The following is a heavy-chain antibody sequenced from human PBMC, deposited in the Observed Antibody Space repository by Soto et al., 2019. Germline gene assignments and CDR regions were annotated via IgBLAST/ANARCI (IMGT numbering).Heavy chain of an antibody. CDR1: GFTFSSYW. V-gene: IGHV3-7*01. J-gene: IGHJ6*02. Sequence: GGSLRLSCAASGFTFSSYWMSWVRQAPGKGLEWVANIKQDGSEKYYVDSVKGRFTISRDNAKNSLYLQMNSLRDEDTAVYYCAREEEQLVYLGGLDYYYYGMDVWGQGTTVTVSS. D-gene: IGHD6-6*01. CDR3: AREEEQLVYLGGLDYYYYGMDV. CDR2: IKQDGSEK.